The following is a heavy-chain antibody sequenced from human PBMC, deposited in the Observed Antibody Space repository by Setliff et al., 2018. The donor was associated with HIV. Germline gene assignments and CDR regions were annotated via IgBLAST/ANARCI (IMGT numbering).Heavy chain of an antibody. Sequence: PGGSLRLSCAASGLIFSSYEMNWVRQAPGRGLEWISFIGGHGSIIHYADSVKGRFTISRDNAKNSVYLQMHSLRVEDTTVYYCARDQWGSSGWYLNYYYYGMDVWGQGTTVTVSS. J-gene: IGHJ6*02. CDR1: GLIFSSYE. CDR3: ARDQWGSSGWYLNYYYYGMDV. CDR2: IGGHGSII. D-gene: IGHD6-19*01. V-gene: IGHV3-48*03.